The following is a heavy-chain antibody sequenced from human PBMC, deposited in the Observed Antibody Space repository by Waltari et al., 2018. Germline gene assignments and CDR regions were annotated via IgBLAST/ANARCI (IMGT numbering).Heavy chain of an antibody. CDR3: ATAREGLPFDY. V-gene: IGHV4-59*07. D-gene: IGHD4-17*01. Sequence: QVQLQESGPGLVKPSDTLSLTCSVSGGSISRDYWTWIRHPPGKGLEWLGYIYNNGNTKYNWSLKSRVIISGDTSRNEIFLRLSSVTAADTAVYYCATAREGLPFDYWGQGTLVTVSS. J-gene: IGHJ4*02. CDR1: GGSISRDY. CDR2: IYNNGNT.